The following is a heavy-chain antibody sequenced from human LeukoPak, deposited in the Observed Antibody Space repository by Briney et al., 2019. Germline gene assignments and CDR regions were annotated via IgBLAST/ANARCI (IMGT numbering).Heavy chain of an antibody. Sequence: GGSLRLSCAASGFTFSDYYMSWIRQAPGKGLEWVSYISSSGSTIYYADSVKGRFTISRDNAKNSLYLQMNSLRAEDAALYYCARSSTTVTTRFFDLWGRGTLVTVSS. CDR3: ARSSTTVTTRFFDL. CDR1: GFTFSDYY. D-gene: IGHD4-17*01. J-gene: IGHJ2*01. CDR2: ISSSGSTI. V-gene: IGHV3-11*01.